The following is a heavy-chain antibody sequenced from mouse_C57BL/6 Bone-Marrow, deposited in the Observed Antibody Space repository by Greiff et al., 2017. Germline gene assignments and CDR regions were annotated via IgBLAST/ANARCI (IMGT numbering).Heavy chain of an antibody. Sequence: VQLQQPVAELVRPGASVKLSCTASGSNIKNTYMHWVKQRPDQGLEWIGRIAPAHGDTKYAPKFQGKATITADTSSNRAYQQLSGLTTEDTAIDYYAVLGDYGGGFAYWGQGTLVTVSA. CDR3: AVLGDYGGGFAY. D-gene: IGHD1-1*01. CDR1: GSNIKNTY. CDR2: IAPAHGDT. V-gene: IGHV14-3*01. J-gene: IGHJ3*01.